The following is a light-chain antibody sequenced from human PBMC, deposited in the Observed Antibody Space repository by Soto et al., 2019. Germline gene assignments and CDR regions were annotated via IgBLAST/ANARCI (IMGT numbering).Light chain of an antibody. V-gene: IGKV1-17*01. Sequence: DIQMTQSPSSLSASVGDRVTLTCRASQGIRNALAWYQQKSGKAPRRLIYSASSLQSGVPSRFSGSGSGTEFTHTISSLQPEDFATYYCLQHSTYPRTFGQGTKVEIK. CDR3: LQHSTYPRT. CDR2: SAS. CDR1: QGIRNA. J-gene: IGKJ1*01.